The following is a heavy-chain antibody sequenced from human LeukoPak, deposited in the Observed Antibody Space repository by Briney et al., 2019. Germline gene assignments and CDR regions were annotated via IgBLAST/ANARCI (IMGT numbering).Heavy chain of an antibody. D-gene: IGHD2-2*01. J-gene: IGHJ2*01. V-gene: IGHV3-7*01. CDR2: IKQDGSEK. Sequence: GGSLRLSCAASGFTFSSYWMSWVRQAPGKGLEWVANIKQDGSEKYYVDSVKGRFTISRDNAKNSLYLQMNSLRAEDTAVYYCARDPVPAPTRSYWYFDLWGRGTLVTVSS. CDR1: GFTFSSYW. CDR3: ARDPVPAPTRSYWYFDL.